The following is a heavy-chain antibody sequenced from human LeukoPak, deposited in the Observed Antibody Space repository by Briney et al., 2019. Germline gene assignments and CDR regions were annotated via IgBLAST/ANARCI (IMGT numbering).Heavy chain of an antibody. Sequence: ASVKVSCKASGYTFTTYYMHWVRQAPGQGLEWMGIINPTGGSTSYAQKFQGRVTMTRDTSTSTVYMELSSLISDAPAVYYCAREYAGSALDYWGQGTLVTVSS. V-gene: IGHV1-46*01. J-gene: IGHJ4*02. CDR1: GYTFTTYY. CDR3: AREYAGSALDY. CDR2: INPTGGST. D-gene: IGHD2-8*01.